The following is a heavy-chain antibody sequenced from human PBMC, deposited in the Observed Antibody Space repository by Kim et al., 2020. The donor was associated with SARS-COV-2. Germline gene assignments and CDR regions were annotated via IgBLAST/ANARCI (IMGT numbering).Heavy chain of an antibody. CDR2: TYYRSKWYN. CDR3: ARWAPVVVAATGYYYYMDV. Sequence: SQTLSLTCAISGDSVSSNSAAWNWIRQSPSRGLEWLGRTYYRSKWYNDYAVSVKSRITINPDTSKNQFSLQLNSVTPEDTAVYYCARWAPVVVAATGYYYYMDVWGKGTTVTVSS. J-gene: IGHJ6*03. V-gene: IGHV6-1*01. CDR1: GDSVSSNSAA. D-gene: IGHD2-15*01.